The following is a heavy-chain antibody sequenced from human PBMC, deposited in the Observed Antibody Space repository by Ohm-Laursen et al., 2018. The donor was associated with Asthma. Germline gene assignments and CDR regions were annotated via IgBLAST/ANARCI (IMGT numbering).Heavy chain of an antibody. V-gene: IGHV3-30-3*01. CDR1: GFHFNSSA. J-gene: IGHJ4*02. CDR2: MSYDGNNK. Sequence: SLRLSCSASGFHFNSSAMHWVRQAPGKGLEWVAVMSYDGNNKYHADSVKGRFSISRDNSKNTLYLQMNSLRAEDTAVYYCARDRSSRAVAAAYDYWGQGTLVTVSS. CDR3: ARDRSSRAVAAAYDY. D-gene: IGHD6-13*01.